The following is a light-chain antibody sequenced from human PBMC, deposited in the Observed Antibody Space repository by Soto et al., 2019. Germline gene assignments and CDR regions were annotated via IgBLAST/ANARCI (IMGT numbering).Light chain of an antibody. CDR3: QKYNSAPHT. V-gene: IGKV1-27*01. CDR1: RDISIY. Sequence: DVQMTQSPSSLSASVGDRVPIPCRPSRDISIYLAWYQQKPGKVPKLLIYAASTLQSGVPSRFSGGGSGTDFSLTISSLQPEDVATYYCQKYNSAPHTFGGGTKVEIQ. CDR2: AAS. J-gene: IGKJ4*01.